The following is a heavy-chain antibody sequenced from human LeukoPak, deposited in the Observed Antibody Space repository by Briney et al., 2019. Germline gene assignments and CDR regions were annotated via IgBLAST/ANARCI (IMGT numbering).Heavy chain of an antibody. CDR3: AKDSYGMDV. CDR1: GFTFSSYG. V-gene: IGHV3-30*18. J-gene: IGHJ6*02. Sequence: GGSLRLSCAAPGFTFSSYGMHWVRLAPGKGLEWVAVISYDGSNKYYSDSVKGRFTISRDNSKNTLDLQMNSLRLEDTAVYYCAKDSYGMDVWGQGTTVTVSS. CDR2: ISYDGSNK.